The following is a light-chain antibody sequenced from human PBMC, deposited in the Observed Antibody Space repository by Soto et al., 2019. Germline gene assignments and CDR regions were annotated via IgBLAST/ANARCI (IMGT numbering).Light chain of an antibody. CDR1: SSNIGSNT. CDR3: AAWDDSRNARV. V-gene: IGLV1-44*01. J-gene: IGLJ2*01. CDR2: STN. Sequence: QSVLTQPPSASGTPGQRVTISCSGSSSNIGSNTVNWDQQLPGTAPKLLIYSTNQRPSGVPDRISGSKSGTSASLAISGLQSEDEADYYCAAWDDSRNARVLGGGTKLTVL.